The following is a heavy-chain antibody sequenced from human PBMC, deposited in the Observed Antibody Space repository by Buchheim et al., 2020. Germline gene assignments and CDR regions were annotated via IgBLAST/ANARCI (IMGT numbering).Heavy chain of an antibody. CDR3: AKSRGGGVWVY. Sequence: QVQLVESGGGVVQPGRSLRLSCAASGFTFSSYGMHWVRQAPGKGLEWVAVISYDGSNKYYADSVKGRFTISRDNSKTTLYLQMNSLRAEDTAVYYCAKSRGGGVWVYWGQGTL. D-gene: IGHD3-16*01. CDR2: ISYDGSNK. CDR1: GFTFSSYG. V-gene: IGHV3-30*18. J-gene: IGHJ4*02.